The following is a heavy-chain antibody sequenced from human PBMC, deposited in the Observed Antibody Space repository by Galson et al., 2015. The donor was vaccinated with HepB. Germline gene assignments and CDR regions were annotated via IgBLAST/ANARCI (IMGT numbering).Heavy chain of an antibody. CDR1: GFTFSSYA. Sequence: SLRLSCAASGFTFSSYAMSWVRQAPGKGLDWVSGISGSGGSTYYADSVKGRFTISRDNSKNTLYLQMNSLRAEDTALYYCAKDNSVGATTGYYYYGMDVWGQGTTVTVSS. V-gene: IGHV3-23*01. D-gene: IGHD1-26*01. J-gene: IGHJ6*02. CDR2: ISGSGGST. CDR3: AKDNSVGATTGYYYYGMDV.